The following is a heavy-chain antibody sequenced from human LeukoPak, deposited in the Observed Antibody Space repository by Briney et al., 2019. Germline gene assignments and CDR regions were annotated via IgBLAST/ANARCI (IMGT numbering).Heavy chain of an antibody. Sequence: PSQTLSLTCTVSGGSINSGGYYWSWIRQHPGKGLEWIGYIYYSGSTYYNLSLKSRVTISVDTSKNQFSLNLSSVTAADTAVYYCARFDSSGYLIDYWGQGTLVTVSS. CDR3: ARFDSSGYLIDY. CDR2: IYYSGST. J-gene: IGHJ4*02. V-gene: IGHV4-31*03. CDR1: GGSINSGGYY. D-gene: IGHD3-22*01.